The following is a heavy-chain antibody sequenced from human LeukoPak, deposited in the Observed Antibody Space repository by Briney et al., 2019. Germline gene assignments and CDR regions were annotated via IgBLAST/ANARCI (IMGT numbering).Heavy chain of an antibody. Sequence: SETLSLTCTVSSGSISIYYWTWFRQPAGKGLEWIGRIHTSGRSNYNPSLKSRVTMSVDTSKNQFSLKLRSVTAADPAMYYCGRDRDFYGMDVWGQGTTVTVSS. CDR1: SGSISIYY. CDR2: IHTSGRS. J-gene: IGHJ6*02. D-gene: IGHD3-10*01. V-gene: IGHV4-4*07. CDR3: GRDRDFYGMDV.